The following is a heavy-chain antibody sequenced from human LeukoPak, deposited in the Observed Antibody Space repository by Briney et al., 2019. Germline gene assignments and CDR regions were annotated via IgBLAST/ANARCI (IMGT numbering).Heavy chain of an antibody. D-gene: IGHD1-7*01. CDR3: ARDAVIIAGTFVLRYFDL. CDR1: GFTFTNYF. CDR2: IGPTDNSI. J-gene: IGHJ2*01. Sequence: GESLRLSCSASGFTFTNYFLSWLRQAPGKGLEWVSYIGPTDNSIYYDDSVRGRFTISRDNAKNSIYLQMNNLRADDTAVYYCARDAVIIAGTFVLRYFDLWGRGTLVTVS. V-gene: IGHV3-11*01.